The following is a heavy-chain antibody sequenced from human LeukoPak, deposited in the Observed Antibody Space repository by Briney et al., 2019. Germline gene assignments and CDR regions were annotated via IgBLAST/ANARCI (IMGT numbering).Heavy chain of an antibody. J-gene: IGHJ6*03. Sequence: SETLSLTCTVSGGSISSGSYYWSWIRQPAGKGLEWIGRIYTSGSTNYNPSLKSRVTISVDTSKNQFSLKLSSVTAADTAVYYCAREKGEAAAGDYYYYYMDVWGKGTTVTVSS. CDR3: AREKGEAAAGDYYYYYMDV. CDR2: IYTSGST. V-gene: IGHV4-61*02. CDR1: GGSISSGSYY. D-gene: IGHD6-13*01.